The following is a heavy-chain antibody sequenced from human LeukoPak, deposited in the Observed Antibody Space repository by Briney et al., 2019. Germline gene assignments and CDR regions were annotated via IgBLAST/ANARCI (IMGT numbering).Heavy chain of an antibody. CDR2: IGSGSGGRT. J-gene: IGHJ4*02. D-gene: IGHD6-13*01. CDR1: GFAFSSYA. CDR3: VQSTAWYRSSWYLIY. Sequence: GGSLRLSCAASGFAFSSYAMTWVREAPGKGLEWVSGIGSGSGGRTYYADSVKGRFSISRDNSRDTLNLQMNSLRAEDTAIYYCVQSTAWYRSSWYLIYWGQGILVTVSS. V-gene: IGHV3-23*01.